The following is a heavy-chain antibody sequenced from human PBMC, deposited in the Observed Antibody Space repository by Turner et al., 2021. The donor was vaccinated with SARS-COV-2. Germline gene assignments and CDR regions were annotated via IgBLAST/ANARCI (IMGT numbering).Heavy chain of an antibody. V-gene: IGHV1-24*01. CDR2: FDPEDAET. CDR3: ASSFSVRGVKGDFDY. CDR1: GSTLIELS. J-gene: IGHJ4*02. Sequence: QVQLVQSGAEVKKPGASVKVSCKVSGSTLIELSMHWVRQAPGKGLEWMGGFDPEDAETIYAQKFQGRVTMTEDTSTDTAYKELSSLRSEDTAVYYCASSFSVRGVKGDFDYWGQGTLVTVSS. D-gene: IGHD3-10*01.